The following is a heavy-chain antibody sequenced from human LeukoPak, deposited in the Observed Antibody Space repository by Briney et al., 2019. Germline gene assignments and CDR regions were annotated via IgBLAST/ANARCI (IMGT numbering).Heavy chain of an antibody. D-gene: IGHD3-10*01. V-gene: IGHV1-18*01. CDR1: NYTFNSHG. CDR3: ARGPGTFPFDP. CDR2: ISPYNGNT. Sequence: GASVKVSCKASNYTFNSHGISWVRQAPGQGLEWMGWISPYNGNTKYEQKLQGRVTMTTDTSTSTAYMELRSLRSDDTAVYYCARGPGTFPFDPWGQGTLVTVSS. J-gene: IGHJ5*02.